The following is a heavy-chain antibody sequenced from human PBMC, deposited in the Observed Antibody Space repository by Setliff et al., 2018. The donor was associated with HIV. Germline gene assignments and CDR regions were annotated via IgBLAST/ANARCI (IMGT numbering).Heavy chain of an antibody. J-gene: IGHJ4*02. D-gene: IGHD2-21*01. CDR1: GGSISSYY. CDR3: ARGDIVVVGLDY. V-gene: IGHV4-31*03. CDR2: IYSSGST. Sequence: SETLSLTCTVSGGSISSYYWNWIRQHPGMGLEWIGYIYSSGSTYYNPSLQSRVTISVDTSKNQFSLKLNSVTAADTAVYYCARGDIVVVGLDYWGQGTLVTVSS.